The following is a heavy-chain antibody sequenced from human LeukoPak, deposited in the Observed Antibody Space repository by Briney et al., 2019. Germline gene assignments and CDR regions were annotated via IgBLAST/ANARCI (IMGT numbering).Heavy chain of an antibody. CDR3: ARSPYYYYYYMDV. CDR2: IDSDGGST. Sequence: GGSLRLSCMGTGFTFSSYAMHWVRQAPGKGLEYVSSIDSDGGSTNYANSVKDRFFISRDNSKNTLYLQVGSLRAEDMAVYYCARSPYYYYYYMDVWGKGTTVTVSS. J-gene: IGHJ6*03. V-gene: IGHV3-64*01. CDR1: GFTFSSYA.